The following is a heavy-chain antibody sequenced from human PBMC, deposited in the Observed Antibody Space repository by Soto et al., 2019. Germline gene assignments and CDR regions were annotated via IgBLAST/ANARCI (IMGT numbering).Heavy chain of an antibody. Sequence: QVQLQESGPGLVKPSQTLSLTCTVSGGSISSGGYYWSWIRQHPGKGLEWIGYIYYSGSTYYNPSLKSRVTISVDTSKNQLSLKLSSVTAADTAMYYCATIRVGGCSGGSCFYYYYYMDVWGKGTTVTVSS. CDR3: ATIRVGGCSGGSCFYYYYYMDV. CDR2: IYYSGST. J-gene: IGHJ6*03. V-gene: IGHV4-31*03. CDR1: GGSISSGGYY. D-gene: IGHD2-15*01.